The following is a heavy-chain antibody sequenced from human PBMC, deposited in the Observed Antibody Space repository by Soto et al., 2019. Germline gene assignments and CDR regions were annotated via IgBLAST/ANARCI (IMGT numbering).Heavy chain of an antibody. CDR1: GFTFSRDA. Sequence: EVQLLESGGALVQPGGSLRLSCAASGFTFSRDAMSWVRQAPGKGLEWVSTISGSETGTYYADSVKGRCTLSRDNSKTALYLQMNSLRTEETYVYYCAKDQQRGRSAAMDYWCQGTLVTVSS. D-gene: IGHD2-2*01. J-gene: IGHJ4*02. CDR3: AKDQQRGRSAAMDY. V-gene: IGHV3-23*01. CDR2: ISGSETGT.